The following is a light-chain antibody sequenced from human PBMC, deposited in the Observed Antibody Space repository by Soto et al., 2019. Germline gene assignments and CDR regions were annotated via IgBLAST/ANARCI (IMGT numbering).Light chain of an antibody. V-gene: IGLV2-14*01. CDR1: SSDVGGYEF. CDR3: SSFRSGSTL. J-gene: IGLJ1*01. Sequence: QSVLTQPASVSGSPGQSITISCTGTSSDVGGYEFVSWYQQHPGKAPKLMIYEVSNRPSGVSNRFSGSKSVNTASLTISGLQAEDEADYYCSSFRSGSTLFGTGTKVTVL. CDR2: EVS.